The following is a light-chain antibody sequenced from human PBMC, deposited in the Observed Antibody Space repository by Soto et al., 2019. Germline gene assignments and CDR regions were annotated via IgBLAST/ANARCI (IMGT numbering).Light chain of an antibody. Sequence: QLVLTQSPSASASLGASVKLTCTLSSKCSSYAIEWDQQQPEKGPRYLMKLDSDGSHTKGDAIPDRFSGSSSGAERYLTISSLQSEDEADYYCQTWGTGIHVVFGGGTKLTVL. V-gene: IGLV4-69*01. CDR2: LDSDGSH. CDR1: SKCSSYA. CDR3: QTWGTGIHVV. J-gene: IGLJ2*01.